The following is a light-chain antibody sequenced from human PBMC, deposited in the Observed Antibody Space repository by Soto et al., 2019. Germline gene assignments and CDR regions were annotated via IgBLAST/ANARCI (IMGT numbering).Light chain of an antibody. CDR3: SSYRSSSSYV. CDR2: DVN. Sequence: HSVLNHPASVSGSHVQALTISYTGTSSDIGGYKYVSWYQQHPGKAPKLMIYDVNNRPSGVSNRFSGSKSGNTASLTISGLQAEDEADYYCSSYRSSSSYVFGTGTKVTVL. CDR1: SSDIGGYKY. J-gene: IGLJ1*01. V-gene: IGLV2-14*01.